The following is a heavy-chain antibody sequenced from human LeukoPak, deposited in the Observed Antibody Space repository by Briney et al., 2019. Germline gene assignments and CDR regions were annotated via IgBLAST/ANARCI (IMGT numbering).Heavy chain of an antibody. CDR2: IESDGSST. J-gene: IGHJ5*02. Sequence: GGSLRLSCAASGFTFSSYWMHWVRQAPGKGLVWVSRIESDGSSTSYADSVKGRFTISRDNAKNTLYLQMNSLRAEDTAVYYCARDFGYCTNGVCSNWFDPWGQGTLVTVSS. V-gene: IGHV3-74*01. D-gene: IGHD2-8*01. CDR1: GFTFSSYW. CDR3: ARDFGYCTNGVCSNWFDP.